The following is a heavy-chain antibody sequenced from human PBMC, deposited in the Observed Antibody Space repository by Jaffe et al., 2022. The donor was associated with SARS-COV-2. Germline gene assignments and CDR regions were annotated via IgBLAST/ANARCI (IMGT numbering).Heavy chain of an antibody. CDR1: GGSISSGSYY. D-gene: IGHD1-26*01. V-gene: IGHV4-61*02. CDR3: ARGRSGEWELPTFDY. J-gene: IGHJ4*02. Sequence: QVQLQESGPGLVKPSQTLSLTCTVSGGSISSGSYYWSWIRQPAGKGLEWIGRIYTSGSTNYNPSLKSRVTISVDTSKNQFSLKLSSVTAADTAVYYCARGRSGEWELPTFDYWGQGTLVTVSS. CDR2: IYTSGST.